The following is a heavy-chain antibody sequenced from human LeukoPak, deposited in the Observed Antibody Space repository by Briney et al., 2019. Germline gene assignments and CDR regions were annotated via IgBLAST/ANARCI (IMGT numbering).Heavy chain of an antibody. CDR2: IYHSGIT. CDR3: ARNMATVVRVDS. V-gene: IGHV4-38-2*01. J-gene: IGHJ5*01. CDR1: GYSISSGYY. D-gene: IGHD3-10*01. Sequence: PSETLSLTCAVPGYSISSGYYWGWTRPPPGRGLEWIGSIYHSGITYFKPSLRRRVTISIDTSKNQLYLKVNSVTAADTAVYYCARNMATVVRVDSWGQGTLVIVSS.